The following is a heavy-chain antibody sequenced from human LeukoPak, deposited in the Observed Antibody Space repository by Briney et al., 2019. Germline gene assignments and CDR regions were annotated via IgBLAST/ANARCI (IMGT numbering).Heavy chain of an antibody. CDR1: GFTFSSYA. V-gene: IGHV3-30*04. Sequence: GGSLRLSCAASGFTFSSYAMHWVRQAPGKGLEWVAVISYDGSNKYYADSVKGRFTISRDNSKNTLYLQMNSLRAEDTAVYYCARGGPRRRDHDAFDIWGQGTMVTVTS. CDR2: ISYDGSNK. J-gene: IGHJ3*02. CDR3: ARGGPRRRDHDAFDI.